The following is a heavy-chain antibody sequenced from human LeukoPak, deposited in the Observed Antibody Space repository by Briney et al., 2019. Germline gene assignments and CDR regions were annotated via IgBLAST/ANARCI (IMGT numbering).Heavy chain of an antibody. CDR2: IIPIFGTA. D-gene: IGHD6-13*01. Sequence: SVKVSCKASGGTFSSYAISWVRQAPGQGLEWMGRIIPIFGTANYAQKFQGRVTITTDESRSTAYMELSSLRSEDTAVYYCAREGSSSWYSGNWFDPWGQGTLVTVSS. CDR3: AREGSSSWYSGNWFDP. J-gene: IGHJ5*02. CDR1: GGTFSSYA. V-gene: IGHV1-69*05.